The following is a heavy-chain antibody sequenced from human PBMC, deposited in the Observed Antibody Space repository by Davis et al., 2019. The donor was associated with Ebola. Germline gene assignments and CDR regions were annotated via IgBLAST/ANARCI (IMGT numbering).Heavy chain of an antibody. J-gene: IGHJ6*02. Sequence: ASVKVSCKASGYTFTTYDFNWVRQAPGQGLEWMGWFNPHSGNTGYAPKFQGRVTMTRNTSITTAYMELSSLRPEDTAVYYCARGLQSYNWNDARYHYYGMDVWGQGTTVTVSS. D-gene: IGHD1-1*01. V-gene: IGHV1-8*01. CDR2: FNPHSGNT. CDR3: ARGLQSYNWNDARYHYYGMDV. CDR1: GYTFTTYD.